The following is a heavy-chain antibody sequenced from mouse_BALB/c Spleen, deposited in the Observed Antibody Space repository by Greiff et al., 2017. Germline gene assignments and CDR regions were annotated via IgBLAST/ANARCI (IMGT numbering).Heavy chain of an antibody. CDR3: ARNGPLWLRDHFDY. CDR1: GFNIKDTY. D-gene: IGHD2-2*01. J-gene: IGHJ2*01. CDR2: IDPANGNT. Sequence: VQLQQSGAELVKPGASVTLSCTASGFNIKDTYMHWVQQRPEQGLEWIGRIDPANGNTKYDPKFQGKATITADTSSNTAYLQLSSLTSEDTAVYYCARNGPLWLRDHFDYWGQGTTLTVSS. V-gene: IGHV14-3*02.